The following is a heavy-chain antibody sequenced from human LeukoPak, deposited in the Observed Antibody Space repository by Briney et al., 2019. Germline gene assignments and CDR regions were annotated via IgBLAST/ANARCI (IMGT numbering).Heavy chain of an antibody. CDR2: IYTSGST. D-gene: IGHD1-26*01. J-gene: IGHJ5*02. V-gene: IGHV4-4*07. CDR1: SASISTYY. Sequence: SETLSLTCTVSSASISTYYWSWIRQPAGKGLEWIGRIYTSGSTNYNPSLKSRVTMSVDTSKNQFSLKLSSVTAADTAVYYCARGRYFYSGSYLGFDPWGQGTLVTVSS. CDR3: ARGRYFYSGSYLGFDP.